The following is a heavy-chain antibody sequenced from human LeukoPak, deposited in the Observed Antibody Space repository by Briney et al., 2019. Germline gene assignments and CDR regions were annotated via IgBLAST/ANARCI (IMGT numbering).Heavy chain of an antibody. D-gene: IGHD4-17*01. Sequence: GGSLRLSCAASGFSFSGSAMHWVRQASGKGLEWVGRIRSKGHSYATAYAASVEGKFTISRDDSKNTAYLQMNSLKTEDTAVYFCTRGGPDYGDPYWCDPWGQGTLVIVSS. J-gene: IGHJ5*02. CDR2: IRSKGHSYAT. CDR1: GFSFSGSA. V-gene: IGHV3-73*01. CDR3: TRGGPDYGDPYWCDP.